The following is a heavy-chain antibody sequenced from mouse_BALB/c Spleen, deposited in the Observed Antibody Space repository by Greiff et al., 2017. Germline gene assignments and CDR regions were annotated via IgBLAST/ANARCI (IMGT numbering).Heavy chain of an antibody. Sequence: EVKLVESGGGLVKLGGSLKLSCAASGFTFSSYYMSWVRQTPEKRLELVAAINSNGGSTYYPDTVKGRFTISRDNAKNTLYLQMSSLKSEDTALYYCARHVWDYAMDYWGQGTSVTVSS. V-gene: IGHV5-6-2*01. CDR3: ARHVWDYAMDY. J-gene: IGHJ4*01. CDR2: INSNGGST. CDR1: GFTFSSYY.